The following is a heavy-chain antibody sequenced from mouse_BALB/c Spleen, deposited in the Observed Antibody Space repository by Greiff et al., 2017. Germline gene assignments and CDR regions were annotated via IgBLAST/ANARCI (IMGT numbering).Heavy chain of an antibody. CDR3: TRNNVYAMDY. D-gene: IGHD6-1*01. Sequence: VQLQQPGAELVKPGASVKMSCKASGYTFTSYWMHWVKQRPGQGLEWIGGIDPSDGYTSYNQKFKGKATLTVDTSSSTAYMQLSSLTSEDSAVYYCTRNNVYAMDYWGQGTSVTVSS. CDR2: IDPSDGYT. V-gene: IGHV1S127*01. CDR1: GYTFTSYW. J-gene: IGHJ4*01.